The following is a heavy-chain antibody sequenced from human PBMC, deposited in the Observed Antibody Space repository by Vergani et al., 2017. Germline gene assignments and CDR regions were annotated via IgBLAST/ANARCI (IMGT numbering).Heavy chain of an antibody. CDR3: ARGPRGLSIVGATSY. V-gene: IGHV3-23*01. J-gene: IGHJ4*02. D-gene: IGHD1-26*01. CDR1: GFTFSSYA. CDR2: ISGSGGST. Sequence: EVQLLESGGGLVQPGGSLRLSCAASGFTFSSYAMSWVRQAPGKGLEWVSAISGSGGSTYYADSVKGRFTISRDNSKNTLYLQMNSLRAEDTAVYYCARGPRGLSIVGATSYWGQGTLVTVSS.